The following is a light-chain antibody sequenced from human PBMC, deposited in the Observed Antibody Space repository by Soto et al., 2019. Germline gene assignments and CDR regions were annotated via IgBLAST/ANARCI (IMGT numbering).Light chain of an antibody. CDR3: QQYDNLPLI. J-gene: IGKJ5*01. Sequence: DIQMTQSPSSLSASLGDRVTITCRASQNIDNYLNWYQQKPGKAPKLLIYDASSLETGIPSRFSGSGSGTDFTFTISSLQPEDFATYYCQQYDNLPLIFGQGTRLE. V-gene: IGKV1-33*01. CDR2: DAS. CDR1: QNIDNY.